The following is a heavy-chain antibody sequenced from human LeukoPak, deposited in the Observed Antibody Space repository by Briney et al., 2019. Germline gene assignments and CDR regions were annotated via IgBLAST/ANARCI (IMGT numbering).Heavy chain of an antibody. CDR3: ARVERANYYGSGGDY. CDR2: ISSSSSYI. Sequence: GGSLRLSCAASGFTFSSYSMSWVRQAPGKGLEWVSSISSSSSYIYYADSVKGRFTISRDNAKNSLYLQMNSLRAEDTAVYYCARVERANYYGSGGDYWGQGTLVTVSS. D-gene: IGHD3-10*01. V-gene: IGHV3-21*01. J-gene: IGHJ4*02. CDR1: GFTFSSYS.